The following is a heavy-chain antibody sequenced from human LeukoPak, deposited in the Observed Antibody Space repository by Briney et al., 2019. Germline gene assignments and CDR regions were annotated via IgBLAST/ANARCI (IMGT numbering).Heavy chain of an antibody. CDR3: AKDMSSCYYLGRFDY. CDR2: IFGSDGQT. CDR1: GLSFSSYA. D-gene: IGHD3-22*01. V-gene: IGHV3-23*01. Sequence: GGSLRLSCAASGLSFSSYAMSWVRQAPGKGLEWVSAIFGSDGQTDYADSVKGRFTISRDNSKNTLYLQMNSLRAEDSAVYYCAKDMSSCYYLGRFDYWGQGTLVTVSS. J-gene: IGHJ4*02.